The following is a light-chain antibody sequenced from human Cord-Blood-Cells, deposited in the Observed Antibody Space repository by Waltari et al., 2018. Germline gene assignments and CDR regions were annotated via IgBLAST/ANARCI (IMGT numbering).Light chain of an antibody. CDR1: SSDVGSYNL. CDR3: CSYAGSSTYWV. V-gene: IGLV2-23*02. CDR2: EVS. Sequence: QSALTQPASVSGSPGQSITISCTGTSSDVGSYNLVSCYQQHPGKAPKLMIYEVSKRPSGVSNRFSGSKSGNTASLTISGLQAEDEADYYCCSYAGSSTYWVFGGGTKLTVL. J-gene: IGLJ3*02.